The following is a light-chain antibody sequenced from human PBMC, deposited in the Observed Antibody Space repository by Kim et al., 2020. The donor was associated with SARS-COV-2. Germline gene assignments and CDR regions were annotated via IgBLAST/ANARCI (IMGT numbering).Light chain of an antibody. CDR1: QTVNRNY. J-gene: IGKJ1*01. CDR2: SAS. CDR3: HQYGSSSGT. Sequence: RTTLSGMARQTVNRNYLAWYQQNPGQAPRLLIHSASSRATGIPDRFSGSGSGSDFTLTISRLEPEDFAVYYCHQYGSSSGTFGPGTKVDIK. V-gene: IGKV3-20*01.